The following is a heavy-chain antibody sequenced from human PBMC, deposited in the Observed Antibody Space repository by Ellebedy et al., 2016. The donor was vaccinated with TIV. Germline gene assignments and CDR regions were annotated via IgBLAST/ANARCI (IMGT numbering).Heavy chain of an antibody. CDR1: GYSFSNYW. CDR2: IDPDDSNT. D-gene: IGHD2-8*02. J-gene: IGHJ4*02. CDR3: ARLQVGNTYLDY. Sequence: GESLKISCQGSGYSFSNYWIAWVRQKPGKGLEWMGIIDPDDSNTRYSPSIQGQVSLSVDKSIRTAYLQWRSLKASDTAMYYCARLQVGNTYLDYWGQGTLVTVSS. V-gene: IGHV5-51*01.